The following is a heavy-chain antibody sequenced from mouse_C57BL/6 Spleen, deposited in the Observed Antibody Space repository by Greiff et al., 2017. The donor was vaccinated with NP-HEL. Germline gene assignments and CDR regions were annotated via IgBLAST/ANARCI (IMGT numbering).Heavy chain of an antibody. V-gene: IGHV1-72*01. CDR2: MDPNSGGT. CDR3: ASRWNYFDY. CDR1: GYTFTSYW. J-gene: IGHJ2*01. Sequence: QVQLQQSGAELVKPGASVKLSCKASGYTFTSYWMHWVKQRPGRGLAWIGRMDPNSGGTKYNEKFKSKATLTVDIPSGTAYMQRSSLTSEDSAVYYCASRWNYFDYWGQGTTLTVSA.